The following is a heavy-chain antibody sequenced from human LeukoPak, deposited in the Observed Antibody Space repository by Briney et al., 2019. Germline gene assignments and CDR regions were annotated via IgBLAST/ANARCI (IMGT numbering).Heavy chain of an antibody. CDR1: GGSFSGYY. CDR2: INHSGST. D-gene: IGHD3-3*01. V-gene: IGHV4-34*01. Sequence: SETLSLTCAVYGGSFSGYYWSWIRQPPGKGLEWIGEINHSGSTNYNPSLKSRVTISVDTSKNQFSLKLSSVTAADTAVYYCARGSPLTIFGVVRLKNWFHPWGQGTLVTVSS. J-gene: IGHJ5*02. CDR3: ARGSPLTIFGVVRLKNWFHP.